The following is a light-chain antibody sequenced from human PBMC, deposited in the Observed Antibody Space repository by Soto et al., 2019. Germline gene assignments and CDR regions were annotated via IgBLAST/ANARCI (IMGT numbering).Light chain of an antibody. J-gene: IGKJ4*01. CDR1: QSVSSSS. CDR3: QQYGSSPLT. V-gene: IGKV3-20*01. CDR2: GAS. Sequence: EIVLTQSPGTLSLSSGERATLSCRASQSVSSSSLAWYQQKPGQAPRLLIYGASSRATGIPDRFSGSGSGTDFTLTISRLETEDFAVYYCQQYGSSPLTFGGGTKV.